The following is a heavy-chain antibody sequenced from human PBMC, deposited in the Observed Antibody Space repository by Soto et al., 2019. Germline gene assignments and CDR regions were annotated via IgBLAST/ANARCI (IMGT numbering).Heavy chain of an antibody. Sequence: GASVKVSCKASGYTFTSYDINWVRQAPGKGLEWMGGFDPEDGETIYAQKFQGRVTMTEDTSTDTAYMELSSLRSEDTAVYYCATGGTAMVNYYYYYMDVWGKGTTVTVSS. J-gene: IGHJ6*03. V-gene: IGHV1-24*01. CDR2: FDPEDGET. D-gene: IGHD5-18*01. CDR1: GYTFTSYD. CDR3: ATGGTAMVNYYYYYMDV.